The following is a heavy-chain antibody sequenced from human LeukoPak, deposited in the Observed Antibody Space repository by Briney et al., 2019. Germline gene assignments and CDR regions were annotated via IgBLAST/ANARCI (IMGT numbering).Heavy chain of an antibody. CDR1: GFTFSGSA. V-gene: IGHV3-73*01. CDR3: TRQADV. Sequence: GGSLKLSCAASGFTFSGSAMHWVRQASGKGLEWVGRIRSKANSYATAYAASVKGRFTISRDDSKNTAYLQMNSLKSEDTAVYYCTRQADVWGKGTTVTIAS. J-gene: IGHJ6*04. CDR2: IRSKANSYAT.